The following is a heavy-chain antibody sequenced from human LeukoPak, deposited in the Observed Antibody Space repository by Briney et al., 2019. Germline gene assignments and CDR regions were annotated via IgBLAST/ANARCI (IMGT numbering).Heavy chain of an antibody. Sequence: SETLSLTCTVSGYSISTGYYWGWIRQPPGKGLEWIGSIYHSGSTYYNPSLKSQVTISVDTSKNQFSLRLSSVTAADTAVYYCARVDTAMVPDYWGQGTLVTVSS. J-gene: IGHJ4*02. V-gene: IGHV4-38-2*02. CDR1: GYSISTGYY. CDR2: IYHSGST. D-gene: IGHD5-18*01. CDR3: ARVDTAMVPDY.